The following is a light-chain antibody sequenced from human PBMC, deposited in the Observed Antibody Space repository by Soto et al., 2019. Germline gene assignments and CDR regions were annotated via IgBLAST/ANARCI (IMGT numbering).Light chain of an antibody. CDR2: EVS. J-gene: IGLJ1*01. CDR3: NAYTSTSTLV. Sequence: QSALTQPASVSGSPGQSITISCTGTSSDVGGYNFVSWYQQYPGKAPKLMISEVSNRPSGVSNRFSGSKSGNTASLTISGLQAEDEADYYSNAYTSTSTLVFGTGTKLTVL. CDR1: SSDVGGYNF. V-gene: IGLV2-14*01.